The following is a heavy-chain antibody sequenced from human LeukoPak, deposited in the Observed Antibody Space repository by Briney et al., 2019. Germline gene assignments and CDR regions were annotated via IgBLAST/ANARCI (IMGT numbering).Heavy chain of an antibody. CDR1: GYTFTGYY. CDR3: ARLSDAGFSYYYYMDV. D-gene: IGHD3-10*01. Sequence: ASVKVSCKASGYTFTGYYMHWVRQAPGQGLEWMGWINPNSGGTNYAQKFQGRVTMTRDTSISTAYMELSRLRSDDTAVYYCARLSDAGFSYYYYMDVWGKGTTVTVSS. J-gene: IGHJ6*03. CDR2: INPNSGGT. V-gene: IGHV1-2*02.